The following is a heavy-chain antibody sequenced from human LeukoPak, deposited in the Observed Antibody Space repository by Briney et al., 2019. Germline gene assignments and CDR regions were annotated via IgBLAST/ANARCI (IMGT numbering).Heavy chain of an antibody. V-gene: IGHV1-2*02. Sequence: ASVKVSWKASGYTFTDHYMHWVRQAPGQGLEWVGWTNPNSGGTNYAQKLQGRVTMTTDTSTSTAYMELRSLRSDDTAVYYCAREGTMIVVVITDLYYYYGMDVWGQGTTVTVSS. D-gene: IGHD3-22*01. J-gene: IGHJ6*02. CDR3: AREGTMIVVVITDLYYYYGMDV. CDR1: GYTFTDHY. CDR2: TNPNSGGT.